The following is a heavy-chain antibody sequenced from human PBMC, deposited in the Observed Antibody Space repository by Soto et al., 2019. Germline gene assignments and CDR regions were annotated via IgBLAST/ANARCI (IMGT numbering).Heavy chain of an antibody. D-gene: IGHD2-21*01. CDR2: INHNGST. Sequence: QVQLQQWGAGLLKPSETLSLTCAVYVGSFSGHYWSWIRQPPGKGLEWIGEINHNGSTNYNPSLKSRVTISVDTSKNQFSLKLSSVTAADTAVYYCARMAVVIAIRYFDLWGRGTLVTVSS. J-gene: IGHJ2*01. V-gene: IGHV4-34*01. CDR1: VGSFSGHY. CDR3: ARMAVVIAIRYFDL.